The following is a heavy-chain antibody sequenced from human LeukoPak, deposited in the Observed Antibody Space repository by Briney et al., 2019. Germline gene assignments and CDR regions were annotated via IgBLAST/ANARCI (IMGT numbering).Heavy chain of an antibody. J-gene: IGHJ4*02. D-gene: IGHD3-22*01. CDR3: ARDIYYDSSGYYGSVY. CDR1: GFTVSTNY. Sequence: GGSLRLSCAASGFTVSTNYMSWVRQAPGKGLEWVSSISSSSSYIYYADSVKGRFTISRDNAKNSLYLRMNSLRAEDTAVYYCARDIYYDSSGYYGSVYWGQGTLVTVSS. CDR2: ISSSSSYI. V-gene: IGHV3-21*01.